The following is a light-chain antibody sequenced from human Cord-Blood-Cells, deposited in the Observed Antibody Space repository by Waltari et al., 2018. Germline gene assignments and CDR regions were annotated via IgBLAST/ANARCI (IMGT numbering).Light chain of an antibody. CDR3: LLSYSGARFWV. CDR2: YTS. J-gene: IGLJ3*02. Sequence: QAVVTQEPSLTVSPGGTVTLTCGSSTGAVTSGHYPYWFQQNPGQAPRTLIYYTSNKHSWTPARFSGSLLGGKAALTLSGAQPEDEAEYYCLLSYSGARFWVFGGGTKLTVL. V-gene: IGLV7-46*01. CDR1: TGAVTSGHY.